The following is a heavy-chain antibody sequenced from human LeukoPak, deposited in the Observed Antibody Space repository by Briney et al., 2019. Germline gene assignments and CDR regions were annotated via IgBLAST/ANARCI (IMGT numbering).Heavy chain of an antibody. V-gene: IGHV3-7*01. J-gene: IGHJ4*02. CDR1: GFTFSAYW. CDR2: IKQDGSEK. Sequence: PGGSLRLSCAASGFTFSAYWMSWVRQAPGKGLEWVANIKQDGSEKYYVGSVKGRFTISRDNVKNPLYLQMNNLRAEDTAVYYCARDPEYYSDSSFKDYWGQGTLVTVSS. CDR3: ARDPEYYSDSSFKDY. D-gene: IGHD3-22*01.